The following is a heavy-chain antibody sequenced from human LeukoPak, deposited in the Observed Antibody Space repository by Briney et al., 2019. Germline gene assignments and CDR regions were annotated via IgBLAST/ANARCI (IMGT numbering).Heavy chain of an antibody. V-gene: IGHV4-30-4*01. CDR2: IYYSGST. Sequence: SQTLSLTCTVSGGSISSGDYYWSWLRQPPGQGLDWIGNIYYSGSTDYNASLKSRVTISVDTSKNQFSLKLSSVTAADTAVYYCARDIAGTTWGWFDPWGQGTLVTVSS. CDR1: GGSISSGDYY. D-gene: IGHD1-7*01. CDR3: ARDIAGTTWGWFDP. J-gene: IGHJ5*02.